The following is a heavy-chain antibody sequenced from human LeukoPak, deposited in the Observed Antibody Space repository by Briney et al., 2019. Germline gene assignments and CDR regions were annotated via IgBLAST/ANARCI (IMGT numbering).Heavy chain of an antibody. CDR3: AKGRDSIAAAGALDY. V-gene: IGHV3-23*01. Sequence: GGSLRLSCAASGFTFSSYAMSWVRQAPGKGLEWVSAISGSGGSTYYADSVKGRFTISRGNSKNTLYLQMNSLRAEDTAVYYCAKGRDSIAAAGALDYWGQGTLVTVSS. CDR1: GFTFSSYA. D-gene: IGHD6-13*01. J-gene: IGHJ4*02. CDR2: ISGSGGST.